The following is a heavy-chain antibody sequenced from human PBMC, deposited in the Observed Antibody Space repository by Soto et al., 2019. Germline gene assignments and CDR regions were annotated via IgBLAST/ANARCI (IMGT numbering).Heavy chain of an antibody. CDR2: ISSSSSTI. D-gene: IGHD2-2*01. J-gene: IGHJ5*02. Sequence: GSLRLSCAASGFTLSSYSMNWVRQAPGKGLEWVSYISSSSSTIYYADSVKGRFTISRGNAKNSLYLQMNSLRAEDTAVYYCAREYCSSTSCLNWFDPWGQGTLVTVSA. V-gene: IGHV3-48*01. CDR3: AREYCSSTSCLNWFDP. CDR1: GFTLSSYS.